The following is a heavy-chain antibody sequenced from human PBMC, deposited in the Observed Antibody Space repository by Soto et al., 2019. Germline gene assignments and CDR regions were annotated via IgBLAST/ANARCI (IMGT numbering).Heavy chain of an antibody. J-gene: IGHJ4*02. CDR3: ASSYYDFWSGPLDYFDY. CDR1: GFTFSSYW. CDR2: IKQDGSEK. D-gene: IGHD3-3*01. Sequence: GGSLRLSCAASGFTFSSYWMSWVRQAPGKGLEWVANIKQDGSEKYYVDSVKGRFTISRDNAKNSLYLQMNSLRAEDTAVYYCASSYYDFWSGPLDYFDYWGQGTLVTVSS. V-gene: IGHV3-7*01.